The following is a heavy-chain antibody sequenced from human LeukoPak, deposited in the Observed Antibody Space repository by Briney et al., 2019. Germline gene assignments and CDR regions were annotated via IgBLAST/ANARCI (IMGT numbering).Heavy chain of an antibody. CDR3: ARDPRSAGRYNWFDP. J-gene: IGHJ5*02. CDR1: GFTFSNYW. Sequence: GGSLRLSCAASGFTFSNYWMAWVPHAPAKGLEWVANIKQDGSEKYYVDSVKGRFTISRDNAKNSLFLEMNSLRAEDTAVYYCARDPRSAGRYNWFDPWGQGTLVTVSS. V-gene: IGHV3-7*03. D-gene: IGHD2-15*01. CDR2: IKQDGSEK.